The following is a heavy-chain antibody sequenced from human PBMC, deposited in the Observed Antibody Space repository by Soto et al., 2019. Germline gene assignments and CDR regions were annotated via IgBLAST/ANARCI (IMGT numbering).Heavy chain of an antibody. CDR1: GGSVTNINYF. J-gene: IGHJ3*01. CDR3: ARHEYVSSSYDLLDV. D-gene: IGHD3-22*01. V-gene: IGHV4-39*01. Sequence: PSETLSLTCSVSGGSVTNINYFWAWIRQSPGKGLEWIANIYYTGTTFYNPSLRSRVSMTIDASKNRFSLNLSSVTASDTALYYFARHEYVSSSYDLLDVWGRGTMVT. CDR2: IYYTGTT.